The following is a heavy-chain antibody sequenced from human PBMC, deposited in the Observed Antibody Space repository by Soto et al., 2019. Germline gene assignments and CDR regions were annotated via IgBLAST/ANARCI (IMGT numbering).Heavy chain of an antibody. CDR2: IPQDGVDG. Sequence: GGSLRLSCEVSGFTFSMYSMSWVRQTPGKGLEWVAKIPQDGVDGHYADSVRGRFTISRDNGKNSLYLQMNNLRAEDAAVYYCARDHLILPAHDFFYGSDVWGRGATVTSP. J-gene: IGHJ6*02. CDR3: ARDHLILPAHDFFYGSDV. V-gene: IGHV3-7*03. CDR1: GFTFSMYS. D-gene: IGHD2-21*02.